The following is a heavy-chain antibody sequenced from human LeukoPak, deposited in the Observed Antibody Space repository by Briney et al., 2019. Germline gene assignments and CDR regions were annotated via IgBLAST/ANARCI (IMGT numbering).Heavy chain of an antibody. J-gene: IGHJ4*02. CDR3: ATIVPDVTATLTFDY. CDR1: GFTVSTNY. Sequence: GGSLRLSCAASGFTVSTNYVSWVRQVPGKGLEWVSVIYSGGSTYSADSVRGRFTISRDNSKNTLYLQMNSLRAEDTAVYYCATIVPDVTATLTFDYWGQGTLVTVSS. D-gene: IGHD2-15*01. V-gene: IGHV3-66*01. CDR2: IYSGGST.